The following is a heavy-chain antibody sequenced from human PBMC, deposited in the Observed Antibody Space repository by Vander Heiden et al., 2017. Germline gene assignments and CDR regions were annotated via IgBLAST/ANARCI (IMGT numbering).Heavy chain of an antibody. Sequence: EVQMVESGGGLVKPGGSLRLSCAASGSTFSSDGMNWCRQAPGKGLEWVASISSSSSYIYYADSVKGRFTSSRDNAKNSLYLQMNSLRAEDTAVYYCARWESGSYFNFDYWGQGTLVTVSS. CDR3: ARWESGSYFNFDY. CDR1: GSTFSSDG. D-gene: IGHD1-26*01. J-gene: IGHJ4*02. CDR2: ISSSSSYI. V-gene: IGHV3-21*01.